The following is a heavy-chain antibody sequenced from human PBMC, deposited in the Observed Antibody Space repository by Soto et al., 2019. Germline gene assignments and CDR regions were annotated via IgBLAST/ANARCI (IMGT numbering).Heavy chain of an antibody. D-gene: IGHD2-21*02. CDR2: ILGPGTTT. CDR1: GFTFNNYA. V-gene: IGHV3-23*01. CDR3: AKGDLATEVNDFDF. Sequence: EVQLLESGGGLVQPGVSLRLSCAASGFTFNNYAMSWVRQAPGKGLEWVSAILGPGTTTYYADSVTGRFTISRDNSKNTLILQMNRLRAEDTALYYCAKGDLATEVNDFDFWGKGTLVTVSS. J-gene: IGHJ4*02.